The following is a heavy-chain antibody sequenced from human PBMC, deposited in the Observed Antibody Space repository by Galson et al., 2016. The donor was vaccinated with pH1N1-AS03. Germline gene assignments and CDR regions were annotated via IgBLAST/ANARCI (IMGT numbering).Heavy chain of an antibody. CDR1: GGSISTGDIY. CDR3: ARGSPYYYYSMDV. V-gene: IGHV4-30-4*01. J-gene: IGHJ6*02. Sequence: TLSLTCTVSGGSISTGDIYWNWIRQPPGKGLEWIGYIYYSGSTYNNPSLKSRANISLDTYKNEFSLKLSSVSAADTAVYYCARGSPYYYYSMDVWGQGTTVTVSS. CDR2: IYYSGST.